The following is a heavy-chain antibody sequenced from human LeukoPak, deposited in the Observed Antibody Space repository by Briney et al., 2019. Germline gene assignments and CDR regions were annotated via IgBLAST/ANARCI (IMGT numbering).Heavy chain of an antibody. CDR1: GGSISSYY. CDR3: ARSPAAGTFIFDY. V-gene: IGHV4-59*08. J-gene: IGHJ4*02. CDR2: IYYSGST. D-gene: IGHD6-13*01. Sequence: SETLSLTCTVSGGSISSYYWSWIRQPPGKGLEWIGYIYYSGSTNYNPSLKSRVTISVDTSKDRFSLKLSSVTAADTAVYYCARSPAAGTFIFDYWGQGTLVTVSS.